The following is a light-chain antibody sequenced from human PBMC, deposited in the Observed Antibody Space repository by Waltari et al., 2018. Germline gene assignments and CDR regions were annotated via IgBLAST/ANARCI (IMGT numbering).Light chain of an antibody. CDR3: MGALQTAT. CDR1: QSLLHSNGYNY. CDR2: LGS. J-gene: IGKJ5*01. Sequence: EIVMTQSPLSLSVTPGEPASISCRSSQSLLHSNGYNYLDWYVQKPGQSPQVLIYLGSDRASGVPDRFSSSGSGTEFTLKISRVEAEDVGIYYCMGALQTATFGPGTRLDIK. V-gene: IGKV2-28*01.